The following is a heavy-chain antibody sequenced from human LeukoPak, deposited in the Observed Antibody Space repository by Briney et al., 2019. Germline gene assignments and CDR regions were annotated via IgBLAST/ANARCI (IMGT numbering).Heavy chain of an antibody. D-gene: IGHD1-7*01. CDR3: ARAHDWTGTTRGFDI. J-gene: IGHJ3*02. Sequence: PSETLSLTCAVSGGSISSSNWWSWVRQPPGKGLEWIGEIYHSGSTNYNPSLKSRVTISVDTSKNQFSLKLSSVTAADTAVYYCARAHDWTGTTRGFDIWGQGTMVTVSS. CDR2: IYHSGST. V-gene: IGHV4-4*02. CDR1: GGSISSSNW.